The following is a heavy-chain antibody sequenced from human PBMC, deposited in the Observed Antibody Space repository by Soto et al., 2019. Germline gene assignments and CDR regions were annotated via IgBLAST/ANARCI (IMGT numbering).Heavy chain of an antibody. J-gene: IGHJ4*02. V-gene: IGHV1-69*02. D-gene: IGHD3-10*01. Sequence: SVKVSCKASGGTFSSYTISWVRQAPGQGLEWMGRIIPILGIANYAQKFQGRVTITADKSTSTAYMELSSLRSEDTAVYYCASGTTYYYGSGSYYPFDYWGQGTLVTVSS. CDR3: ASGTTYYYGSGSYYPFDY. CDR2: IIPILGIA. CDR1: GGTFSSYT.